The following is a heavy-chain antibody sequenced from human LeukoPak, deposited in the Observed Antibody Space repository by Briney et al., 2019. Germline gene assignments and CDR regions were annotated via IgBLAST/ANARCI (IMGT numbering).Heavy chain of an antibody. V-gene: IGHV4-59*01. CDR1: GGSFSGYY. J-gene: IGHJ4*02. Sequence: LETLSLTCAVYGGSFSGYYWSWIRQPPGKGLEWIGYTYYSGSTNYNPSLKSRVTISVDTSKNQFSLKLGSVTAADTAVYYCARAQGDYGDYDYWGQGTLVTVSS. D-gene: IGHD4-17*01. CDR3: ARAQGDYGDYDY. CDR2: TYYSGST.